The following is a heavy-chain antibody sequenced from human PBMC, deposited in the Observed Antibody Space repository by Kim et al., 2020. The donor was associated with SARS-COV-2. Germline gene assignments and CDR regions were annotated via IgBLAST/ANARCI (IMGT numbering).Heavy chain of an antibody. CDR1: GFTFSSYA. Sequence: GGSLRLSCAASGFTFSSYAMHWVHQAPGKGLEWVAVISYDGSNKYYADSVKGRFTISRDNSKNTLYLQMNSLRAEDTAVYYCARGSQQWLVRGAFDIWGQGTMLTVSS. V-gene: IGHV3-30-3*01. J-gene: IGHJ3*02. D-gene: IGHD6-19*01. CDR3: ARGSQQWLVRGAFDI. CDR2: ISYDGSNK.